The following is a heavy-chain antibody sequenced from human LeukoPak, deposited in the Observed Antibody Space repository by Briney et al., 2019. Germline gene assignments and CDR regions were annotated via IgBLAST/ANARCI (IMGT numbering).Heavy chain of an antibody. D-gene: IGHD2-15*01. Sequence: SETLSLTCAVYGESFSAYFWNWIRQAPGKPLEYIGEINHRGSPHYNPSLKTRVTLSVDTSKKQFSLKLTSVTAADTAVYFCARGGSFDGYCSAGACDAGYYDSWGQGTPVTVSS. V-gene: IGHV4-34*01. J-gene: IGHJ4*02. CDR3: ARGGSFDGYCSAGACDAGYYDS. CDR1: GESFSAYF. CDR2: INHRGSP.